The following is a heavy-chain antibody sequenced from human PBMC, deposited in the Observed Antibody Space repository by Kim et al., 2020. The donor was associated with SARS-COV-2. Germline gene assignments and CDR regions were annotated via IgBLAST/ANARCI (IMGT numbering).Heavy chain of an antibody. Sequence: ASVKVSCKVSGYTLTELSMHWVRQAPGKGLEWMGGFDPEDGETIYAQKFQGRVTMTEDTSTDTAYMELGSLRSEDTAVYYCATGPPLGDRGENWFDPWGQGTLVTVSS. CDR3: ATGPPLGDRGENWFDP. CDR2: FDPEDGET. D-gene: IGHD1-26*01. CDR1: GYTLTELS. V-gene: IGHV1-24*01. J-gene: IGHJ5*02.